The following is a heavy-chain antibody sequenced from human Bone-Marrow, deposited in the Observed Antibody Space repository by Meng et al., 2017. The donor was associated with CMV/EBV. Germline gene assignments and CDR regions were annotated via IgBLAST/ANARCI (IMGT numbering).Heavy chain of an antibody. D-gene: IGHD3-10*01. J-gene: IGHJ4*02. CDR1: GFTFSSFW. Sequence: GESLRLSCAASGFTFSSFWMAWVRQAPGKGLEWVGNIKQDESEIQYVGSVKGRFTISRDNSKNTLYLQMNSLRAEDTAVYYCARAPSLLWIGEFDYWGQGTLVTGYS. CDR2: IKQDESEI. CDR3: ARAPSLLWIGEFDY. V-gene: IGHV3-7*04.